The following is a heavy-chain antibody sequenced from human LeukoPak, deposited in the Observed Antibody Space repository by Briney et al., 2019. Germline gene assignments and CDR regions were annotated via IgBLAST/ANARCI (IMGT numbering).Heavy chain of an antibody. V-gene: IGHV3-23*01. D-gene: IGHD3-10*01. CDR2: ISGSGGST. CDR3: AKAQGSGSYQRFDY. Sequence: GGSLTLSCEDSGFTFRSYEMNWVRQAPGKGLEWVSAISGSGGSTYYADSVKGRFTISRDNSKNTLYLQMNSLRAEDTAVYYCAKAQGSGSYQRFDYWGQGTLVTVSS. CDR1: GFTFRSYE. J-gene: IGHJ4*02.